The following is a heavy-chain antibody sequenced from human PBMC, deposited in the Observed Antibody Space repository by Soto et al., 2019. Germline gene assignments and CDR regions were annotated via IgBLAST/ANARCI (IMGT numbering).Heavy chain of an antibody. CDR1: GYTFTSYA. CDR3: ARGWGGIVVAGTRLDY. J-gene: IGHJ4*02. Sequence: QAQLVQSGTEVEKPGASVKVSCKASGYTFTSYAISWVRQAPGQGLEWMGWISANNGNTNYAQKRQGRITMTAATSTSTAYMVLRSLRSDDTAVYYCARGWGGIVVAGTRLDYWGQGTLVTISS. CDR2: ISANNGNT. V-gene: IGHV1-18*01. D-gene: IGHD6-19*01.